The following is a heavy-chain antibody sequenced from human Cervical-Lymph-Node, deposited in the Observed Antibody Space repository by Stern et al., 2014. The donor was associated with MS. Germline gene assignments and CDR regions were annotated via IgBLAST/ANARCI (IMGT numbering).Heavy chain of an antibody. CDR3: AREGGPTMKNSFDL. Sequence: NFRGRVTLTRDTSINTAYMELDSLTSDDTAVYYCAREGGPTMKNSFDLWGQGTVVTVSS. D-gene: IGHD3-22*01. V-gene: IGHV1-2*02. J-gene: IGHJ4*02.